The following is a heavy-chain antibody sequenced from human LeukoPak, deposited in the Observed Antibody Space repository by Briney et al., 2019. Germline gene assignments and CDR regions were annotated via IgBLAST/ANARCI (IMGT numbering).Heavy chain of an antibody. V-gene: IGHV3-23*01. Sequence: GGSLRLSCAASGFTFSSYAMNWVRQAPGRGLEWVSGFSGSGGTTYYADSVKGRFTISRDNSKNTLYLQMNSLRAEDTAVYYCANGNRCTSPNCLGYYYFYMDAWGKGTTVTVSS. CDR3: ANGNRCTSPNCLGYYYFYMDA. CDR2: FSGSGGTT. D-gene: IGHD2-8*01. J-gene: IGHJ6*03. CDR1: GFTFSSYA.